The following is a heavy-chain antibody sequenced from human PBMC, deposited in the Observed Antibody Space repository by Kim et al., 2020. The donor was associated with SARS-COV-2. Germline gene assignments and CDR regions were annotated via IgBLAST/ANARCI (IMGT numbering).Heavy chain of an antibody. V-gene: IGHV3-30*03. J-gene: IGHJ4*02. Sequence: GGSLRLSCAASGFTFSSYGMHWVRQAPGKGLEWVAVISYDGSNKYYADSVKGRFTISRDNSKNTLYLQMNSLRAEDTAVYYCLLRPDIVVVVAYPSDNYWGQGTLVTVSS. CDR3: LLRPDIVVVVAYPSDNY. CDR2: ISYDGSNK. D-gene: IGHD2-15*01. CDR1: GFTFSSYG.